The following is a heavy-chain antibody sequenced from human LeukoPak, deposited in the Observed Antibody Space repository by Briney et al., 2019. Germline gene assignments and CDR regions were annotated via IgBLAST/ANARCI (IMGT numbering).Heavy chain of an antibody. CDR2: IYYSGST. CDR3: ARVYVGTEGGFDY. D-gene: IGHD2-15*01. CDR1: GGSISSSSYY. V-gene: IGHV4-39*07. Sequence: SETLSLTCTVSGGSISSSSYYWGWIRQPPGKGLEWIGSIYYSGSTYYNPSLKSRVTISVDTSKNQFSLKLSSVTAADTAVYYCARVYVGTEGGFDYWGQGTLVTVSS. J-gene: IGHJ4*02.